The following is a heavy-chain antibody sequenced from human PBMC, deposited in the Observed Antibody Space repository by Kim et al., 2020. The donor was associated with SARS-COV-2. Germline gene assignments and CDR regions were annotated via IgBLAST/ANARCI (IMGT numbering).Heavy chain of an antibody. D-gene: IGHD2-15*01. CDR3: ARANCSGGSCYSGPGPWDAFDI. CDR2: IYHSGST. V-gene: IGHV4-4*02. J-gene: IGHJ3*02. CDR1: GGSISSSNW. Sequence: SETLSLTCAVSGGSISSSNWWSWVRQPPGKGLEWIGEIYHSGSTNYNPSLKSRVTISVDKSKNQFSLKLSSVTAADTAVYYCARANCSGGSCYSGPGPWDAFDIWGQGTMVTVSS.